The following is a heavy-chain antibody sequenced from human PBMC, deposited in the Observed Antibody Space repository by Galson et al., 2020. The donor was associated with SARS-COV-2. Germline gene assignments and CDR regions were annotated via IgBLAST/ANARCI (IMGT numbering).Heavy chain of an antibody. CDR3: ARDATSSGWFNWFDP. Sequence: SETLSITCSVSGGSISSTSYLWGWIRQPPGKGLEWIGSIYNTGSTHYNPSLESRATISVDTSKNHFSLKLSSVTAADTAVYYCARDATSSGWFNWFDPWGRGTLVTVSS. D-gene: IGHD6-19*01. CDR1: GGSISSTSYL. V-gene: IGHV4-39*07. J-gene: IGHJ5*02. CDR2: IYNTGST.